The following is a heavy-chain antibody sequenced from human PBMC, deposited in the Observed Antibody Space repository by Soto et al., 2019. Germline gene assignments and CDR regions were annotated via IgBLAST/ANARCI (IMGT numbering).Heavy chain of an antibody. CDR1: GFTFSSYS. J-gene: IGHJ4*02. CDR3: ARDRVAGPAGYYFDY. Sequence: GGSLRLSCAASGFTFSSYSMNWVRQAPGKGLEWVSSISSSSSYIYYADSVKGRFTISRDNAKNSLYLQMNSLRAEDTAVYYCARDRVAGPAGYYFDYWGQGTLVTVSS. V-gene: IGHV3-21*01. D-gene: IGHD6-19*01. CDR2: ISSSSSYI.